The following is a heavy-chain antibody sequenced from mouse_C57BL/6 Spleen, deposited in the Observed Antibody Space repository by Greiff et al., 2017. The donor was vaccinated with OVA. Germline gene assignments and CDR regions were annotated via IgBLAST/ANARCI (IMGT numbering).Heavy chain of an antibody. D-gene: IGHD1-1*01. CDR3: AREVHYYGSSWYFDV. V-gene: IGHV3-6*01. J-gene: IGHJ1*03. Sequence: EVQLVESGPGLVKPSQSLSLTCSVTGYSITSGYYWNWIRQFPGNKLEWMGYISYDGSNNYNPSLKNRISITRDTSKNQFFLKLNSVTTEDTATYYCAREVHYYGSSWYFDVWGTGTTVTVSS. CDR1: GYSITSGYY. CDR2: ISYDGSN.